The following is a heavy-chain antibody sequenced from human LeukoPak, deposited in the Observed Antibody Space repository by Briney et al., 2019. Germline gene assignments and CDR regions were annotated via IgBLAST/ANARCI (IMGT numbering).Heavy chain of an antibody. CDR1: DDSITMYY. CDR2: IDYSGYT. CDR3: ARGGYYGSGNDFRFDP. J-gene: IGHJ5*02. Sequence: SETLSLTCSVSDDSITMYYWTWIRQPPGKGLEWIGYIDYSGYTNYNPSLKSRVTISVDTSKNQFSLKLTSVTAADTAAYFCARGGYYGSGNDFRFDPWGQGTLVTVSS. D-gene: IGHD3-10*01. V-gene: IGHV4-59*13.